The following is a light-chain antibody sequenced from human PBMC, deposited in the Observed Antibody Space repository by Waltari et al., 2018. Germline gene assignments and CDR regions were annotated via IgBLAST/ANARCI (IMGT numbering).Light chain of an antibody. Sequence: EIVLTQSPATLSLSPGERATLSCRASQSVSSYLAWYQQKPGQTPRLLIYDASNRATGVRARFSGSGSGTDFTLTISSLEPEDFAVYVCQQRTNWPRNTFGQGTKLEIK. V-gene: IGKV3-11*01. J-gene: IGKJ2*01. CDR2: DAS. CDR3: QQRTNWPRNT. CDR1: QSVSSY.